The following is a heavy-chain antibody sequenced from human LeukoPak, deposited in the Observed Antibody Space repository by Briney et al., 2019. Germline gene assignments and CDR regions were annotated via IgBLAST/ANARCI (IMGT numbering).Heavy chain of an antibody. CDR2: INSDGSST. Sequence: GGSLRLSCAASGFTFSSYWMHWVRQAPGKGLVWVSRINSDGSSTSYADSVKGRFTISRDNAKNTLYLQMNSLRAEDTAVYYCARTRVGVVINAHYYYYMDVWGKGTTVTVSS. D-gene: IGHD3-3*01. CDR3: ARTRVGVVINAHYYYYMDV. J-gene: IGHJ6*03. CDR1: GFTFSSYW. V-gene: IGHV3-74*01.